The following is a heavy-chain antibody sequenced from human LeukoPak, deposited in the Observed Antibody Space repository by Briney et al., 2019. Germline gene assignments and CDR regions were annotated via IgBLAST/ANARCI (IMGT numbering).Heavy chain of an antibody. CDR2: ISAYNGNT. Sequence: GASVKVSCKASGYTFSSYGISWVRQAPGQGLAWMGWISAYNGNTNYAQKLRGRVTMTTDTSTSTAYMELRSLRSDDTAVYYCARVRIEQQPYDYWGQGTLVTVSS. CDR3: ARVRIEQQPYDY. V-gene: IGHV1-18*01. J-gene: IGHJ4*02. CDR1: GYTFSSYG. D-gene: IGHD6-13*01.